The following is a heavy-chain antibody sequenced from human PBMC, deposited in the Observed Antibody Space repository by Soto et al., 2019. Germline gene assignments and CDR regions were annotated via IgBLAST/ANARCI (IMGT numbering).Heavy chain of an antibody. D-gene: IGHD3-3*01. J-gene: IGHJ6*02. Sequence: PGGSLRLSCAASGFTFSNAWMNWVRQAPGKGLEWVGRIKSKTDGGTTDYAAPVKGRFTISRDDSKNTLYLQMNSLKTEDTAVYYCTTDSPLLRFLGPSLYYYYYGMDVWGQGTTVTVSS. CDR2: IKSKTDGGTT. V-gene: IGHV3-15*07. CDR3: TTDSPLLRFLGPSLYYYYYGMDV. CDR1: GFTFSNAW.